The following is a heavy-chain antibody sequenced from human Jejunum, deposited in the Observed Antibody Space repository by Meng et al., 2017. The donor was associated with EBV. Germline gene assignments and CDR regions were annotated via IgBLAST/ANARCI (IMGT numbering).Heavy chain of an antibody. V-gene: IGHV7-4-1*02. CDR3: ASDISTATFGY. CDR1: GYTFSRYA. CDR2: INTRTGNP. J-gene: IGHJ4*02. D-gene: IGHD2-21*02. Sequence: QGQLVQSGSDLKKPGASVKVSCKASGYTFSRYAMNWVRQAPGQGLEWMGWINTRTGNPAYAQGFTGRFVFSLDTSVSTAYLQISSLKAEDTAVYYCASDISTATFGYWGQGTLVTVSS.